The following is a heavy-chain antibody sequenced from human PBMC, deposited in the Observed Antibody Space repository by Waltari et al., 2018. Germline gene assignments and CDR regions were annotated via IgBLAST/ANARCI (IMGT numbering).Heavy chain of an antibody. V-gene: IGHV3-9*01. Sequence: DVQLVESGGGLVQPGRSLSLSCVAFGLRFAQAMHWARQVPGKGREWVAGIYWSSNRIDYADSVRGRFTISRDNAKNSLYLQMNSLRIEDTALYYCGKDIVAGGMDVWGQGTTVTVSS. CDR3: GKDIVAGGMDV. CDR2: IYWSSNRI. J-gene: IGHJ6*02. CDR1: GLRFAQA.